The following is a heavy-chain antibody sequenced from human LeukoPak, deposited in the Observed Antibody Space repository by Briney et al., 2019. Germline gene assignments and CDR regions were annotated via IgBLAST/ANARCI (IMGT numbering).Heavy chain of an antibody. Sequence: GASVKVSCKASGYTFTTYYMHGVRQAPGQGIEWMGIIDPSGGSTSYAQKSQGRVTMTRDTSTSTVYTELSSVGSDDTAVYYCARVSGTTSFGNYWFDSWGRGTLVTVSS. J-gene: IGHJ5*01. D-gene: IGHD3-10*01. CDR3: ARVSGTTSFGNYWFDS. V-gene: IGHV1-46*01. CDR1: GYTFTTYY. CDR2: IDPSGGST.